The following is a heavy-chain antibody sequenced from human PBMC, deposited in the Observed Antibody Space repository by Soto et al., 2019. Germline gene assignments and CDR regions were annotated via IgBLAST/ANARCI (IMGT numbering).Heavy chain of an antibody. Sequence: EVQLVESGGGLILPGGSLRLSCAASGFTVSSNYMSWVRQAPGKGLEWVSVSYSCGSTYYADSVKGRLTISRDNSTNTLYLQMNGLKPEDTAVYYCARVYSSGWCGGGAGWYFDLWGRGTLVTVSS. D-gene: IGHD6-19*01. CDR3: ARVYSSGWCGGGAGWYFDL. V-gene: IGHV3-66*03. CDR1: GFTVSSNY. J-gene: IGHJ2*01. CDR2: SYSCGST.